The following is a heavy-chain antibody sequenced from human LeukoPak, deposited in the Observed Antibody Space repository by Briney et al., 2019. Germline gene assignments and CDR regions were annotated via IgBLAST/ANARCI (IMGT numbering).Heavy chain of an antibody. V-gene: IGHV1-18*01. CDR3: ARVTDYVWGSYPLDY. CDR2: ISAYNGNT. J-gene: IGHJ4*02. Sequence: ASVKVSCKGSGYTFTSYGISWVRQAPGQGLEWMGWISAYNGNTNYAQKLQGRVTMTTDTSTSTAYMELRSLRSDDTAVYYCARVTDYVWGSYPLDYWGQGTLVTVSS. CDR1: GYTFTSYG. D-gene: IGHD3-16*02.